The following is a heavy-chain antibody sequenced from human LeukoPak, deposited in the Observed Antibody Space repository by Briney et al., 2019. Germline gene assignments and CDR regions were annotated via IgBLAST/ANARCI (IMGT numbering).Heavy chain of an antibody. CDR1: GYTFTIYY. J-gene: IGHJ6*02. V-gene: IGHV1-46*01. Sequence: GSVKVSCKASGYTFTIYYMHWVRQAPGQGLEWMGIINPSGGSTSYAQKFQGRVTMTRDTSTSTVYMELSSLRSEDTAVYYCARKRMDGMDVWGQGTTVTVSS. CDR2: INPSGGST. CDR3: ARKRMDGMDV.